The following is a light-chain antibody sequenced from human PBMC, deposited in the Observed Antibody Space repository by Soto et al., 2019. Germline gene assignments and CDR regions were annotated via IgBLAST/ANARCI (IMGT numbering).Light chain of an antibody. CDR1: QSVSSTY. CDR3: QHFVNSLTWT. CDR2: GAS. J-gene: IGKJ1*01. Sequence: IVLTQSAGTLSLSPGERATPSCMAIQSVSSTYLIWYQQKPGQAPRLLIYGASSRATGVPDRFSGGGSGTDFTLTISRLEPEDFAVYYCQHFVNSLTWTFGQRSIVDIK. V-gene: IGKV3-20*01.